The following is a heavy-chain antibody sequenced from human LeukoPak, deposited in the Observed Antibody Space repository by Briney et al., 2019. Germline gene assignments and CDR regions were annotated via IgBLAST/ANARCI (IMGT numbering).Heavy chain of an antibody. D-gene: IGHD5-24*01. J-gene: IGHJ6*03. Sequence: ASVKVSCKASGYTFASYYMHWVRQAPGQGLEWMGWINPNSGGTNYAQRFQGRVTMTRDTSISTAYMELSRLRSDDTAVYYCATGYNYYYYYMDVWGKGTTVTVSS. CDR1: GYTFASYY. CDR3: ATGYNYYYYYMDV. CDR2: INPNSGGT. V-gene: IGHV1-2*02.